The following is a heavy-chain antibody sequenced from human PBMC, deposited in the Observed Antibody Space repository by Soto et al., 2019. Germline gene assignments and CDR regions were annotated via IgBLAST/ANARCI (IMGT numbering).Heavy chain of an antibody. J-gene: IGHJ4*02. CDR1: GFTFSSYA. V-gene: IGHV3-30-3*02. CDR3: AKPRSGSYGGKADY. Sequence: QVQLVESGGGVVQPGRSLRLSCAASGFTFSSYAMHWVRQAPGKGLEWVAVISYDGSNKYYADSVKGRFTISRDNSKNTLYLQMDSLRAEDTAVYFCAKPRSGSYGGKADYWGQGTLVTVSS. D-gene: IGHD1-26*01. CDR2: ISYDGSNK.